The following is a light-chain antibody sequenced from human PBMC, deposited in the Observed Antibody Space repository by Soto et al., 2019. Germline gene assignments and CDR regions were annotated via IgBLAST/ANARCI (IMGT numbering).Light chain of an antibody. Sequence: DIVMTQSPDSLAVSPGDRATISCRSSQSLLYSSNSKNYLAWYQQKPRQPPRLLLYWASTRKSGVPDRFSGSGSGTGFTLTITSLQAEDVAVYYCQQYFSAPYTFGQGTKLEIK. J-gene: IGKJ2*01. V-gene: IGKV4-1*01. CDR2: WAS. CDR3: QQYFSAPYT. CDR1: QSLLYSSNSKNY.